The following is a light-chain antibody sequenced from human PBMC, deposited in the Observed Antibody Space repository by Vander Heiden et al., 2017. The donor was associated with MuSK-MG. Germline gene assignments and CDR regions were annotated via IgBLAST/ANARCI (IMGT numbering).Light chain of an antibody. CDR3: VLYLGNGIWV. CDR2: STN. V-gene: IGLV8-61*01. Sequence: QTVVTQEPSFSVSPGGTVTLTCGLNSGSVPADYYPSWYQQTPGQAPRTLIYSTNSRSSGVPDRFSGSILGNKAALTITGAQADDESDYYCVLYLGNGIWVFGGGTRLTVL. CDR1: SGSVPADYY. J-gene: IGLJ3*02.